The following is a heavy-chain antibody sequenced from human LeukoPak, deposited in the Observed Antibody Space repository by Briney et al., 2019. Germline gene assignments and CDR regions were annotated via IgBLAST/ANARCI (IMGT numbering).Heavy chain of an antibody. D-gene: IGHD3-10*01. J-gene: IGHJ6*04. Sequence: GGSLRLSCAASGFTFSRYEMNWVRQAPGKGLEWVSYISSSGSTKLDANSVKGRITISRDNANNSLYLQMNSLRVEDTAVYYCARGDELLWFVEARPTRGMDVWGKGTTVTVSS. CDR3: ARGDELLWFVEARPTRGMDV. CDR1: GFTFSRYE. CDR2: ISSSGSTK. V-gene: IGHV3-48*03.